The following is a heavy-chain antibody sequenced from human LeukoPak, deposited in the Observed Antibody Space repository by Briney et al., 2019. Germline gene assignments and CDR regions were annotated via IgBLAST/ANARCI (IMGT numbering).Heavy chain of an antibody. V-gene: IGHV3-74*01. CDR2: INSDGSST. CDR3: ARVYGSGPGDS. J-gene: IGHJ4*02. D-gene: IGHD3-10*01. Sequence: GGSLRLSCAASGFTFSTYWMHWVHQAPGKGLVWVSRINSDGSSTSYADSVKGRFTISRDNAKNSLYLQMNSLRAEDTALYYCARVYGSGPGDSWGQGTLVTVSS. CDR1: GFTFSTYW.